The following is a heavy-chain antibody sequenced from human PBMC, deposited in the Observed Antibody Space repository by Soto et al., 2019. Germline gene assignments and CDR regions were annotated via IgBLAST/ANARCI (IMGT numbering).Heavy chain of an antibody. CDR3: ARLITYCSGGSCYLGPGAFDI. Sequence: SETLSLTCTVSGGSISSYYWSWIRQPPGKGLEWIGYIYYSGSTNYNPSLKSRVTISVDTSKNQFSLKLSSVTAADTAVYYCARLITYCSGGSCYLGPGAFDIWGQGTMVTVSS. J-gene: IGHJ3*02. D-gene: IGHD2-15*01. CDR1: GGSISSYY. CDR2: IYYSGST. V-gene: IGHV4-59*01.